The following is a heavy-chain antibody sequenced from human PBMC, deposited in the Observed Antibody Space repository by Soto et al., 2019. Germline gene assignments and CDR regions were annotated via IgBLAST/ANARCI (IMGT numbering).Heavy chain of an antibody. CDR2: IYYSGST. Sequence: QLQLQESGLGLVKPSETLSLTCTVSGGSISSSSYYWGWIRQPPGKGLEWIGSIYYSGSTYYNPSLKSRVTISVDTSKNQFSLKLSSVTAADTAVYYCARRGSSSWYGYWGQGTLVTVSS. D-gene: IGHD6-13*01. V-gene: IGHV4-39*01. CDR1: GGSISSSSYY. CDR3: ARRGSSSWYGY. J-gene: IGHJ4*02.